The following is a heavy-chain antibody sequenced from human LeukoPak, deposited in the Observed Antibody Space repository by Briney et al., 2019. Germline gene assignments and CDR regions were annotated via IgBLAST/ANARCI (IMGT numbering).Heavy chain of an antibody. CDR2: IIPIFGTA. V-gene: IGHV1-69*06. CDR1: GGTFSSYA. D-gene: IGHD3-10*01. CDR3: ARGPITMVRGVIRFDY. Sequence: SVKVSCKASGGTFSSYAISWVRQAPGQGLEWMGGIIPIFGTANYAQKFQGRVTITADKSTSTAYMELSSLRSEDTAVYYCARGPITMVRGVIRFDYWGQGTLATVSS. J-gene: IGHJ4*02.